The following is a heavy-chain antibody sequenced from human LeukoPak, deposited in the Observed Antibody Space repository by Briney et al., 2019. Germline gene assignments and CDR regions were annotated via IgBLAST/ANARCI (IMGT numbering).Heavy chain of an antibody. CDR3: ARWELRRFDY. V-gene: IGHV4-30-2*01. D-gene: IGHD1-26*01. J-gene: IGHJ4*02. Sequence: SQTLSLTCTVSGGSISSGGYYWSWIRQPPGKGLEWIGYIYHSGSTYYIPSLKSRVTISVDRSKNQFSLKLSSVTAADTAVYYCARWELRRFDYWGQGTLVTVSS. CDR1: GGSISSGGYY. CDR2: IYHSGST.